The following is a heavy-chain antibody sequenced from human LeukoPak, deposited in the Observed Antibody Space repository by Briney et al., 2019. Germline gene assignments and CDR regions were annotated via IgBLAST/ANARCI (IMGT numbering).Heavy chain of an antibody. V-gene: IGHV3-48*01. CDR2: ISSSSSTI. CDR1: GFTFSSYE. CDR3: AREVRGYNSGRNYYYMDV. Sequence: GGSLRLSCAASGFTFSSYEMNWVRQAPGKGLEWVSYISSSSSTIYYADSVKGRFTISRDNAKNSLYLQMNSLRAEDTAVYYCAREVRGYNSGRNYYYMDVWGKGTTVTVSS. D-gene: IGHD5-18*01. J-gene: IGHJ6*03.